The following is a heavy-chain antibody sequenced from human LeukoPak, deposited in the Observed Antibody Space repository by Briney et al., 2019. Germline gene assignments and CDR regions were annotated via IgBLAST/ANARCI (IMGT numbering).Heavy chain of an antibody. CDR1: GGSISSSSYY. V-gene: IGHV4-39*01. CDR2: IYYSGST. CDR3: ARLYYDFWSGYPYYFDY. J-gene: IGHJ4*02. Sequence: SETLPLTCTVSGGSISSSSYYWGWIRQPPGKGLEWIGSIYYSGSTYYNPSLKSRVTISVDTSKNQFSLKLSSVTAADTAVYYCARLYYDFWSGYPYYFDYWGQGTLVTVSS. D-gene: IGHD3-3*01.